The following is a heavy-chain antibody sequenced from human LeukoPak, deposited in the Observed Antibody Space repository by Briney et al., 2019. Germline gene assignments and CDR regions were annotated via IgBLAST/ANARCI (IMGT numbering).Heavy chain of an antibody. Sequence: MSSETLSLTCAVYGGTFSGYYWTWFRQSPGKGLEWIGEITHSGSSNYNPSLKSRVTISVDTSENQFSLKLSSVTAADTAVYYCARAARLRDYGSESSHSPGYDFWGQGTLVTVSS. V-gene: IGHV4-34*01. CDR3: ARAARLRDYGSESSHSPGYDF. J-gene: IGHJ4*02. CDR2: ITHSGSS. CDR1: GGTFSGYY. D-gene: IGHD3-10*01.